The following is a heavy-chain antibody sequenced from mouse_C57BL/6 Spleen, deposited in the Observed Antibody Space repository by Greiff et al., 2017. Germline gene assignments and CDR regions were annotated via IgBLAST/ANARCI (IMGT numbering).Heavy chain of an antibody. Sequence: VQLKESGGDLVKPGGSLKLSCAASGFTFSSYGMSWVRQTPDKRLEWVATISSGGSYTYYPDSVKGRFTISRDNAKNTLYLQMSSLKSEDTAMYYCSIYYDYNDYYAMDYWGQGTSVTVSS. CDR1: GFTFSSYG. D-gene: IGHD2-4*01. CDR2: ISSGGSYT. J-gene: IGHJ4*01. CDR3: SIYYDYNDYYAMDY. V-gene: IGHV5-6*01.